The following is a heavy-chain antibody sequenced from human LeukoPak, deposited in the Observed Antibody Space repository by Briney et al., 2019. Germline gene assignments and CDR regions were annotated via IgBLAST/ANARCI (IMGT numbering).Heavy chain of an antibody. Sequence: SETLSLTCAVYGGSFSAYYWSWLRQPPGKGLEWIGEINHSGSTNYNPSLKSRVTISVDTSKNQFSLKLSSVTAADTAVYYCATMGYCTGTTCPRVFDYWGQGILVTVSS. D-gene: IGHD2-2*01. J-gene: IGHJ4*02. CDR2: INHSGST. CDR1: GGSFSAYY. CDR3: ATMGYCTGTTCPRVFDY. V-gene: IGHV4-34*01.